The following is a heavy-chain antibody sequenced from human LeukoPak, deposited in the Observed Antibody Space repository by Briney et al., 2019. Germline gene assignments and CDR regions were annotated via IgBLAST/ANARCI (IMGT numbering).Heavy chain of an antibody. D-gene: IGHD2-21*02. Sequence: GGSLRLSCAASGFTFSSYGMHWVRQAPGKGLEWVAVISYDGGNKCYADSVKGRFTISRDNSKNTLYLQMNSLRAEDTAVYYCAKDLERHIVVVTASAVDYWGQGTLVTVSS. J-gene: IGHJ4*02. V-gene: IGHV3-30*18. CDR2: ISYDGGNK. CDR3: AKDLERHIVVVTASAVDY. CDR1: GFTFSSYG.